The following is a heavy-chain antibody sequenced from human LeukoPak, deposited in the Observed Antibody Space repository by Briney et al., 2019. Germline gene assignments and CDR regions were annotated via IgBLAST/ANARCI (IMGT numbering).Heavy chain of an antibody. V-gene: IGHV3-48*04. D-gene: IGHD6-19*01. J-gene: IGHJ3*02. CDR3: ARDYRSGWYDAFDI. CDR1: GFTFSSYS. CDR2: ISSSSSTI. Sequence: GFLRLSCAASGFTFSSYSMNWVRQAPGKGLEWVSYISSSSSTIYYADSVKGRFTISRDNAKNSLYLQMNSLRAEDTAVYYCARDYRSGWYDAFDIWGQGTMVTVSS.